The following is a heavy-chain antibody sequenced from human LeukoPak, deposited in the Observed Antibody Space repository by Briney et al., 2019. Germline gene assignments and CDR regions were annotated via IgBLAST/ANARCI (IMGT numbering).Heavy chain of an antibody. CDR2: ISSSSSYI. CDR1: GFTFSSYS. J-gene: IGHJ4*02. V-gene: IGHV3-21*01. Sequence: PGGSLRLSCAASGFTFSSYSMNWVRQAPGKGLEWVSSISSSSSYIYYADSVKGRFTISRDNAKNSLYLQMNSLRAEDTAVYYCAGDTLYYYGSSDYWGQGTLVTVSS. D-gene: IGHD3-10*01. CDR3: AGDTLYYYGSSDY.